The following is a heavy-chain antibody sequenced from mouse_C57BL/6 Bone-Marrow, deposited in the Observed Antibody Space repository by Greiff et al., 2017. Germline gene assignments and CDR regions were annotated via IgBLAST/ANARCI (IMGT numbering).Heavy chain of an antibody. V-gene: IGHV1-54*01. J-gene: IGHJ2*01. CDR2: INPGSGGT. Sequence: VQLQQSGAELVRPGTSVKVSCKASGYAFTNYLIEWVKQRPGQGLEWIGVINPGSGGTNYNEKFKGKATLTADKSSSTAYMQLSSLTSEDSAVYFCARREDGAFDYWGQGTTLTVSS. CDR3: ARREDGAFDY. CDR1: GYAFTNYL.